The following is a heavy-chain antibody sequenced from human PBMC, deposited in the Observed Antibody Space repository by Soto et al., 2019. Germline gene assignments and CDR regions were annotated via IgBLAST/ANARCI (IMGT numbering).Heavy chain of an antibody. CDR3: AIFCSRGGGSFDY. Sequence: QVQLVQSGAEVKKPGSSVKVSCKASGGTFSSYAISWVRQAPGQGLEWMGGIIPIFGTANYAQKFQGRVTITADKSTSTAYMELSSLSSGDRAVYFCAIFCSRGGGSFDYWGQGTLVTVSS. J-gene: IGHJ4*02. CDR1: GGTFSSYA. V-gene: IGHV1-69*06. D-gene: IGHD3-16*01. CDR2: IIPIFGTA.